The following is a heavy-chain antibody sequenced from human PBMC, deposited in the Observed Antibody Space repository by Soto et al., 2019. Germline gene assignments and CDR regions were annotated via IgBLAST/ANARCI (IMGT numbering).Heavy chain of an antibody. CDR3: AKDRVDYGDYRGLDY. CDR1: GFTFSSYA. CDR2: ISGSGTNR. V-gene: IGHV3-23*01. D-gene: IGHD4-17*01. J-gene: IGHJ4*02. Sequence: EVQLLESGGGLVQPGGSLRLSCAASGFTFSSYAMTWVRQAPGKGLEWVSAISGSGTNRYYADSVKGRVTISRDNSKNTLYLQMNSLRAEDTAVYYCAKDRVDYGDYRGLDYWGQGTLVTASS.